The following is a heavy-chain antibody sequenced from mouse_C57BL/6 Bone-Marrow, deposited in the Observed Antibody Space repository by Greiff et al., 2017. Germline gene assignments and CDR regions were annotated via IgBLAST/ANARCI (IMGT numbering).Heavy chain of an antibody. CDR2: IYPRDGST. V-gene: IGHV1-85*01. CDR1: GYTFTSYD. CDR3: ARLEFDGSSGDWYVDV. Sequence: VKLQASGPELVKPGASVKLSCKASGYTFTSYDINWVKQRPGQGLEWIGWIYPRDGSTKYNEKFKGKATLTVDTSSSTAYMELHSLTSEDSAVYFCARLEFDGSSGDWYVDVWGTGTTVTVSS. J-gene: IGHJ1*03. D-gene: IGHD1-1*01.